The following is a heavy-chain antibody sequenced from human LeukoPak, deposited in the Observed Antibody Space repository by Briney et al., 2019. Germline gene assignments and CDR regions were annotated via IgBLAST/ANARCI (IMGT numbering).Heavy chain of an antibody. J-gene: IGHJ4*02. CDR3: AKDYYDSSGYGDYFDY. CDR1: GFTVSSNY. V-gene: IGHV3-53*01. D-gene: IGHD3-22*01. CDR2: IYSGGST. Sequence: GGSLRLSCAASGFTVSSNYMSWVRQAPGKGLEWVSVIYSGGSTYYADSVKGRFTISRDNSKNTLYLQMNSLRAEDTAVYYCAKDYYDSSGYGDYFDYWGQGTLVTVSS.